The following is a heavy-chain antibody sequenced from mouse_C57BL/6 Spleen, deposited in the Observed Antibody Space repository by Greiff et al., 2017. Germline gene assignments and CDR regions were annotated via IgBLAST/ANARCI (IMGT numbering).Heavy chain of an antibody. V-gene: IGHV1-55*01. CDR3: ARRGRIYYDYGGLAY. J-gene: IGHJ3*01. D-gene: IGHD2-4*01. Sequence: VQLQQPGAELVKPGASVTMSCKASGYTFTSYWITWVKQRPGQGLEWLGDISPGSGSANYNELFTSKATLTVDTSSSTAYMQFSSLTSEDSAVYYGARRGRIYYDYGGLAYWGQGTLVTVSA. CDR2: ISPGSGSA. CDR1: GYTFTSYW.